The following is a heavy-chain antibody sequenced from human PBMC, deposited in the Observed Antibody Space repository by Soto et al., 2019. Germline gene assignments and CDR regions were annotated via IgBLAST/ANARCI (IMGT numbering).Heavy chain of an antibody. V-gene: IGHV5-51*01. CDR1: GDSFTTYW. D-gene: IGHD3-22*01. CDR2: IFTGDPDT. CDR3: ARIYYDSAWD. J-gene: IGHJ4*02. Sequence: EASVKVSCKASGDSFTTYWLGWARQMPGKGLEWMGTIFTGDPDTRYSPSFQGQVTISADKSISTAYLQWSSLKASDSAIYYCARIYYDSAWDWGQGTQVTVSS.